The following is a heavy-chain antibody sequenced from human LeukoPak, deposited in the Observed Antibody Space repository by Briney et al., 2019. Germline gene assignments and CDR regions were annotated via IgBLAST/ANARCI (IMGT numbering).Heavy chain of an antibody. Sequence: SETLSLTCTVSGDSISSGDHYWNWIRQPAGKGLEWLGNIHYRGTTNYNPSLKSRVTLSLDSSKSQFALKVTSVTAADTAVYYCARDEFGDFQGFDYWGQGTLVTVSS. V-gene: IGHV4-61*10. CDR3: ARDEFGDFQGFDY. J-gene: IGHJ4*02. CDR1: GDSISSGDHY. D-gene: IGHD4-17*01. CDR2: IHYRGTT.